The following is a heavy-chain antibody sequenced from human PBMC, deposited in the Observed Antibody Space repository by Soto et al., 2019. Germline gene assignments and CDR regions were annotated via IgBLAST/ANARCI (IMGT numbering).Heavy chain of an antibody. J-gene: IGHJ6*02. Sequence: SETLSLTCAVYGGSFSGYYWSWIRQPPGKGLEWIGEINHSGSTNYNPSLKSRVTISVDTSKNQFSLKLSSVTAADTAVYYCARNSPLSNWNYGIGYYYYGMDVWGQGTTVTVSS. CDR1: GGSFSGYY. V-gene: IGHV4-34*01. CDR3: ARNSPLSNWNYGIGYYYYGMDV. D-gene: IGHD1-7*01. CDR2: INHSGST.